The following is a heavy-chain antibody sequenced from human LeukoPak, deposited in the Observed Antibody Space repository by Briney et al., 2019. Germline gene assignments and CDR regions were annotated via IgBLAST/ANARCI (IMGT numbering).Heavy chain of an antibody. CDR2: MNPKRGNT. J-gene: IGHJ6*02. CDR3: ARGGSSSSYYNNYGMDV. CDR1: GYTFTSYD. Sequence: GASVKVSCKASGYTFTSYDINWVRQATGQGLEWMGRMNPKRGNTGYAPTFQGRVTITRDTSIDTAFMELSSLRPDDTAVYYCARGGSSSSYYNNYGMDVWGQGTTITVSS. V-gene: IGHV1-8*01. D-gene: IGHD6-13*01.